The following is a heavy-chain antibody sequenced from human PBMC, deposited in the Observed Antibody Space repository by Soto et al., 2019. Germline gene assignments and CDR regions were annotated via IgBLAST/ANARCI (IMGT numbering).Heavy chain of an antibody. D-gene: IGHD4-17*01. V-gene: IGHV1-18*04. CDR2: ISAYNGNT. CDR1: GYTLTRYS. Sequence: APAKGSCKASGYTLTRYSMYSAGQAPGQGLEWMGWISAYNGNTNYAQKLQGRVTMTTDTSTSTAYMELRSLRSDDTAVYYCARDLGLRPDDYWGQGTLVTVSS. CDR3: ARDLGLRPDDY. J-gene: IGHJ4*02.